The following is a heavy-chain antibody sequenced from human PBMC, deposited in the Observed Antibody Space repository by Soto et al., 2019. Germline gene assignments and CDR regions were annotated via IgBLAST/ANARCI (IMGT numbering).Heavy chain of an antibody. J-gene: IGHJ4*02. CDR3: ARDMVGTVDH. Sequence: QVQLVQSGAEVKKPGASVKVSCKASGYTFTSYDINWVRQATGQGLEWMGWMNPNSGNTGYAQKFQGRVTMTRNTTMSTAYLEPSSRTSEDMAVYNSARDMVGTVDHCDQAARVTGSS. V-gene: IGHV1-8*01. CDR2: MNPNSGNT. CDR1: GYTFTSYD. D-gene: IGHD2-21*02.